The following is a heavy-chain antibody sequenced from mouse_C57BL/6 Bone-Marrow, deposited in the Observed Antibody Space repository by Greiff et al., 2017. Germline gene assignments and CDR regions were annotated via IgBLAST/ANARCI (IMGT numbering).Heavy chain of an antibody. D-gene: IGHD3-3*01. Sequence: QVQLQQPGAELVKPGASVKLSCKASGYTFTSYWMHWVKQRPGPGLEWIGMIHPNSGSTYYNEKFKSKATLTVDKSSSTAYMQLSSLTSEDSAGFYCAPSRREAWFAYWGQGTLVTVSA. CDR2: IHPNSGST. V-gene: IGHV1-64*01. CDR1: GYTFTSYW. J-gene: IGHJ3*01. CDR3: APSRREAWFAY.